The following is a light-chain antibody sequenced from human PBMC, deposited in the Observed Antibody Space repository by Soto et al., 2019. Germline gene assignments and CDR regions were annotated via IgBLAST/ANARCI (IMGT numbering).Light chain of an antibody. J-gene: IGKJ3*01. CDR2: GTS. CDR3: QRYNTYVT. V-gene: IGKV3-20*01. CDR1: QSVDNTF. Sequence: ELVLTQSPGTLSLSPGERATLSCRATQSVDNTFLAWLQQKPGQAPILLLYGTSTRATGVPDRFSGSGSGTEFTLTISSLQPDDFATYYCQRYNTYVTFGPGTKVDI.